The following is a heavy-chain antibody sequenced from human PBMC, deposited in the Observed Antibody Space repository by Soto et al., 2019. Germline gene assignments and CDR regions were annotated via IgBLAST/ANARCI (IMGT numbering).Heavy chain of an antibody. CDR1: GYTFTSYG. V-gene: IGHV1-18*01. D-gene: IGHD3-9*01. Sequence: QVQLVQSGREIKKPGASVKVSCKAFGYTFTSYGIGWLRQAPGQGLEWMGWISVYNDNTKYAQKFQGRVTMTTETSSSTAYMELRSMKSDDTAVYYCARIGFDGHWGQGTLVTVSS. CDR2: ISVYNDNT. CDR3: ARIGFDGH. J-gene: IGHJ1*01.